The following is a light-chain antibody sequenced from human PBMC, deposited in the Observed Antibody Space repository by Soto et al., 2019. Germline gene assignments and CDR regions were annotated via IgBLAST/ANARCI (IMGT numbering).Light chain of an antibody. J-gene: IGKJ2*01. V-gene: IGKV3-20*01. CDR3: QQYGSSPPMYT. CDR1: QSVSSSY. CDR2: GAS. Sequence: EIVLTQSPGTLSLSPGERATLSCRASQSVSSSYLAWYQQKPSQAPRLLLYGASSRATGIPDRFSGSGSGTDFTLTISRLEPEDFAVYYCQQYGSSPPMYTFGQGTKLEIK.